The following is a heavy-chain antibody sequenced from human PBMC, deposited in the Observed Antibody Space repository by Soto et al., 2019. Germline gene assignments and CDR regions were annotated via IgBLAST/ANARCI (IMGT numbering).Heavy chain of an antibody. J-gene: IGHJ4*02. D-gene: IGHD5-12*01. CDR2: IYYSGST. V-gene: IGHV4-30-4*01. CDR1: GGSISSGDYY. CDR3: ARDGHSGYDYFDY. Sequence: PSETLSLTCTVSGGSISSGDYYWSWIRQPPGKGLEWIGYIYYSGSTYYNPSLKSRVTISVDTSKNQFSLKLSSVTAAATAVYYCARDGHSGYDYFDYWGQGTLVTVSS.